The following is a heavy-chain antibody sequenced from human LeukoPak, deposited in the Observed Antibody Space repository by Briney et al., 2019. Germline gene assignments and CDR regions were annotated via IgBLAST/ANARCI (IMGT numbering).Heavy chain of an antibody. CDR1: GFTFSGYG. CDR3: AKLPDYDSSGYDAFDI. Sequence: QPGGSLRLSCAASGFTFSGYGMHWVRQAPGKGLEWVAVISYDGSNKYYADSVKGRFTISRDNSKNTLYLQMNSLRAEDTAVYYCAKLPDYDSSGYDAFDIWGQGTMVTVSS. CDR2: ISYDGSNK. V-gene: IGHV3-30*18. J-gene: IGHJ3*02. D-gene: IGHD3-22*01.